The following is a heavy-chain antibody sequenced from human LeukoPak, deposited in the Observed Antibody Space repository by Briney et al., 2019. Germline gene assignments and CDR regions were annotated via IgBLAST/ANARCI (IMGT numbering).Heavy chain of an antibody. CDR3: AKGYCSSTSCYRPPVGY. J-gene: IGHJ4*02. CDR1: GFTFSSYA. Sequence: GGSLRLSCAASGFTFSSYAMSWVRQAPGKGLEWASAISGSGGSTYYADSVKGRFTISRDNSKNTLYLQMNSLRAEDTAVYYCAKGYCSSTSCYRPPVGYWGQGTLVTVSS. D-gene: IGHD2-2*02. CDR2: ISGSGGST. V-gene: IGHV3-23*01.